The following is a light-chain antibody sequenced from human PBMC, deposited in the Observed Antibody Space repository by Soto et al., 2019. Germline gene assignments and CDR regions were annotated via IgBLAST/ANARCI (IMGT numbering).Light chain of an antibody. J-gene: IGLJ2*01. CDR1: NSNLGSNP. V-gene: IGLV1-44*01. CDR2: RDN. Sequence: QSVLTQPPSASGTPGQRVTISCSGGNSNLGSNPVNWYLHIPGTAPKLLIYRDNQRPSGVPDRFSGSKSGTSASLAISGLQSEDEAEYCCSEWDDSIFGPVFGGGTKLTVL. CDR3: SEWDDSIFGPV.